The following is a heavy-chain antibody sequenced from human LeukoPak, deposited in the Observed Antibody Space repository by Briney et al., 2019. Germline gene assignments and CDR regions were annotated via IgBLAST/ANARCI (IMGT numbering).Heavy chain of an antibody. CDR2: FDPEDGET. CDR3: ATSLSNDDYYMDV. V-gene: IGHV1-24*01. D-gene: IGHD4-11*01. J-gene: IGHJ6*03. Sequence: ASVKVSCKVSGYTLTELSMHWVPQAPGKGLEWIGGFDPEDGETIYAQKFQGRVTMTEETSTDTAYMELSSLRSEDTAVYYCATSLSNDDYYMDVWGKGATVTVSS. CDR1: GYTLTELS.